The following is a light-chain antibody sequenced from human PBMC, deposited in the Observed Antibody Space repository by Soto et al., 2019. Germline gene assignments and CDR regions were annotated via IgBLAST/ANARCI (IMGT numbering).Light chain of an antibody. Sequence: EIVLPQSPGTRSLSPGERATLSCRASQSVSNNYLAWYQQKPGQAPRLLIYGASSRATGIPDRFSGSGSGTDFTLTISRLEPEDFAVYYGQQDGSSGTFGQWNKV. CDR1: QSVSNNY. J-gene: IGKJ1*01. CDR2: GAS. V-gene: IGKV3-20*01. CDR3: QQDGSSGT.